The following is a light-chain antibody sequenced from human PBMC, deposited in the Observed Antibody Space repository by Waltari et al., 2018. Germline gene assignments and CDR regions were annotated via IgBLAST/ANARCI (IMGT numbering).Light chain of an antibody. V-gene: IGKV3-20*01. J-gene: IGKJ4*01. CDR2: GAS. Sequence: ETVLAQSPGTLSLSLGDSATLSCRARQSVSRAYLAWYQPKPGQAPRLLIYGASSRATGIPARFSGSGSGTDFTLTITRLEPEDFAVYYCQQYGSSPLTFGGGTKVDIK. CDR3: QQYGSSPLT. CDR1: QSVSRAY.